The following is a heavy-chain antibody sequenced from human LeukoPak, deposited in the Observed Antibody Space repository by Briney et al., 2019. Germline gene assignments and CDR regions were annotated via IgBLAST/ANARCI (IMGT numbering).Heavy chain of an antibody. J-gene: IGHJ4*02. V-gene: IGHV3-23*01. CDR3: AEGSRGALNDYFDY. CDR2: ISGSGGNT. CDR1: GLTFSTYA. Sequence: PGGSLRLSCAASGLTFSTYAMSWVRQAPVKGREWVSSISGSGGNTYYADSVKGRFTISRDNSKSTLYLQMSSLRAEDTAVYYCAEGSRGALNDYFDYWGQGTLVTVSS. D-gene: IGHD2-2*01.